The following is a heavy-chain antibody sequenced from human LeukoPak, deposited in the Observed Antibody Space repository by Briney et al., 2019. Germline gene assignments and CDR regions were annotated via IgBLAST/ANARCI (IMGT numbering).Heavy chain of an antibody. CDR3: TRDRSRAEDD. CDR2: INQGGSDK. J-gene: IGHJ4*02. Sequence: GGSLRLSCAASGLTVTDNYFSWVRQAPGKGLEWVANINQGGSDKYYVDSVKGRFTISRDNANNLLYLQMNSLRGEDTAVYYCTRDRSRAEDDWGQGTLVTVSS. CDR1: GLTVTDNY. V-gene: IGHV3-7*01. D-gene: IGHD1-14*01.